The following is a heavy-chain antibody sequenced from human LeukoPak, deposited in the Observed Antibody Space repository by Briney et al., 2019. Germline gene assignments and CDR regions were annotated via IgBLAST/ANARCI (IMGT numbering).Heavy chain of an antibody. CDR3: AKLAVYDILTGYYKNWFDP. V-gene: IGHV3-23*01. Sequence: GGSLRLSCAASGFTFSNFAMTWVRQAPGKGLEWVSGVSGSGDTTYYADSVRGRFTISRENSKNILYLQMNSLRAEATALYFCAKLAVYDILTGYYKNWFDPWGQGTLVSVSS. CDR2: VSGSGDTT. D-gene: IGHD3-9*01. CDR1: GFTFSNFA. J-gene: IGHJ5*02.